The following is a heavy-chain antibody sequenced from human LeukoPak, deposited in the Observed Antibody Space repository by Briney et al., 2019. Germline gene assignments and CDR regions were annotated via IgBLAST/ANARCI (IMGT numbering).Heavy chain of an antibody. CDR3: ARFVGAATASHVDY. CDR2: IYHSGST. V-gene: IGHV4-38-2*01. Sequence: PSETLSLTCAVSGYFISSGYYWGWIRPPPGKGLEWIGSIYHSGSTYYNPSLKSRVTISVDTSKNQFSLKLSSVTAADTAVYYCARFVGAATASHVDYWGQGTLVTVSS. CDR1: GYFISSGYY. D-gene: IGHD1-26*01. J-gene: IGHJ4*02.